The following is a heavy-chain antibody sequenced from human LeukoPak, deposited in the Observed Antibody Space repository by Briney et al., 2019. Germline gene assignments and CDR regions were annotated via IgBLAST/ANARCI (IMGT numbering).Heavy chain of an antibody. Sequence: GGSLRLSCAASGFTFSSYSMNWVRQAPGKGLEWVSSISSSSSYIYYADSVKGRFTISRDNAKNSLYLQMNSLRAEDTAVYYCAKCSRGYYDSSGYRRYYFDYWGQGTLVTVSS. CDR3: AKCSRGYYDSSGYRRYYFDY. D-gene: IGHD3-22*01. CDR2: ISSSSSYI. CDR1: GFTFSSYS. V-gene: IGHV3-21*04. J-gene: IGHJ4*02.